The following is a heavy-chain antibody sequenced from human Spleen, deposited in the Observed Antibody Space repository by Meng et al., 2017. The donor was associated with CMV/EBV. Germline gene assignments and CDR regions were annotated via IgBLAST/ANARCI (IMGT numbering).Heavy chain of an antibody. CDR1: GFTFSTYA. J-gene: IGHJ6*02. CDR2: ISYDGSDK. CDR3: ARSRALERSYLDV. D-gene: IGHD3-3*01. Sequence: GGSLRLSCAASGFTFSTYALNWVRQAPGKGLEWVAIISYDGSDKYHADAVKGRFTISRDNSKNRLYLRMNSLRPEDAAVYYCARSRALERSYLDVWGQGTTVTVSS. V-gene: IGHV3-30*04.